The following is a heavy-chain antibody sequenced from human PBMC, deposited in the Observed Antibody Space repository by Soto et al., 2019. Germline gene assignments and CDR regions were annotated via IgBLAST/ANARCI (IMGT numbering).Heavy chain of an antibody. J-gene: IGHJ4*02. Sequence: QVQLQQWGAGLLKPSETLYLSCSVCGRSFSGYYWSWIRQPPGKGLEWIGEINHSGSTNYNPSLKSRVTISVDTSQNQFSLHLSSVTAADTAVYYCARAYGGNSGVFDYWGQGTLVTVSS. CDR3: ARAYGGNSGVFDY. CDR1: GRSFSGYY. D-gene: IGHD4-17*01. V-gene: IGHV4-34*01. CDR2: INHSGST.